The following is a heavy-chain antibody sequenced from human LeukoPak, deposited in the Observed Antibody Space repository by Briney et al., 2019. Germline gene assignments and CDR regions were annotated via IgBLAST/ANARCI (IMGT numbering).Heavy chain of an antibody. J-gene: IGHJ3*02. CDR3: AKASTRSFTSGYYGDAFDI. D-gene: IGHD3-22*01. CDR1: GFTFDDYA. V-gene: IGHV3-9*03. CDR2: ISWNSGTI. Sequence: GGSLRPSCAASGFTFDDYAMHWVRQAPGKGLEWVSGISWNSGTIAYADSVKGRFTISRDNAKNSLYLQMNSLRAEDMALYYCAKASTRSFTSGYYGDAFDIWGQGTMVSVSS.